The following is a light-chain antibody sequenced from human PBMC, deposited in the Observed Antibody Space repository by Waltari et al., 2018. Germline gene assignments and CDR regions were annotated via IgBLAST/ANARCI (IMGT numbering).Light chain of an antibody. CDR1: SSNIGSNN. CDR3: AAWDDSLSGLV. Sequence: QSVLTQPPSASGTPGQKVTISCNRSSSNIGSNNAYCYLQFPGTAPKLLIVKNNQRPAGVPDRVSDSKSGPSASLAINGLRSEDEADYYCAAWDDSLSGLVLGGGTKVTVL. CDR2: KNN. J-gene: IGLJ3*02. V-gene: IGLV1-47*01.